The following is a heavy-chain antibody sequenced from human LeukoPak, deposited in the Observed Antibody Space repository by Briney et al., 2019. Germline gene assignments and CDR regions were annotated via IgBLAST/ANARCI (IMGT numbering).Heavy chain of an antibody. J-gene: IGHJ4*02. V-gene: IGHV1-8*01. Sequence: ASVKVSCKASGYTFTSHDINWVRQATGRGLEWMGWMSPNSGDTGYAQKFQGRVTMTSDSSISTAYMELSSLRSEDTAIYYCVRTPPNWGFDYWGQGTLVTVSS. CDR3: VRTPPNWGFDY. CDR1: GYTFTSHD. D-gene: IGHD7-27*01. CDR2: MSPNSGDT.